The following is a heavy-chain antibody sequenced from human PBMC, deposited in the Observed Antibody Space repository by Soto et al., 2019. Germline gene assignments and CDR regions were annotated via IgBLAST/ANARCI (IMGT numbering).Heavy chain of an antibody. V-gene: IGHV1-18*01. CDR1: GYTFTSYG. D-gene: IGHD3-3*01. CDR3: ARDRVTIFDRDGMDV. J-gene: IGHJ6*02. Sequence: QVQLVQSGAEVKKPGASVRVSCKASGYTFTSYGVSWVRQAPGQGLEWLGWISAYNDDTKYPQKLQGGVTMATDTSTSTAYMELRSLTSDDTAVYYCARDRVTIFDRDGMDVWGQGTPVTVTS. CDR2: ISAYNDDT.